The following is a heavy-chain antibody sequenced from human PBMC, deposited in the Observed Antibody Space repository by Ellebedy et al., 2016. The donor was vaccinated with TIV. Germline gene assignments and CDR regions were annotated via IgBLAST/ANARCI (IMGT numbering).Heavy chain of an antibody. CDR1: GFTVSSNY. CDR2: IYSGGST. D-gene: IGHD4-17*01. V-gene: IGHV3-53*01. Sequence: PGGSLRLSCAASGFTVSSNYMSWVRQAPGKGLEWVSVIYSGGSTYYADSVKGRFTISRDNSKNTLYLQMNSLRAEDTAVYYCAKLPYGDYAGNAFDIWGQGTMVTVSS. J-gene: IGHJ3*02. CDR3: AKLPYGDYAGNAFDI.